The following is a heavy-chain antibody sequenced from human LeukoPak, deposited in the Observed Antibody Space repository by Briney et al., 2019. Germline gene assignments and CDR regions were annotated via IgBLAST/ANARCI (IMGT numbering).Heavy chain of an antibody. J-gene: IGHJ6*03. V-gene: IGHV4-39*01. Sequence: TSETLSLTCTVSGGSISSYYWGWIRQPPGKGLEWIGSIYYSGSTYYNPSLKSRVTISVDTSKNQFSLKLSSVTAADTAVYYCAQYSSSWQNYYYYYYMDVWGKGTTVTVSS. D-gene: IGHD6-13*01. CDR3: AQYSSSWQNYYYYYYMDV. CDR2: IYYSGST. CDR1: GGSISSYY.